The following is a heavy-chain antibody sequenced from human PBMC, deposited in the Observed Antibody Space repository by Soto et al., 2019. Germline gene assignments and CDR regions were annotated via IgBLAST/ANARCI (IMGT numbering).Heavy chain of an antibody. D-gene: IGHD3-16*01. CDR3: AQLGLMTFSHKHYFNH. J-gene: IGHJ4*02. CDR1: GFSLDNYG. V-gene: IGHV3-23*01. Sequence: GGSLRLSCVASGFSLDNYGMSWVRQAPGKGLEWVSAIKSDGTSTYYAASVKDRFTISRDNSKNTLYLQLNSLRAEDTAIYYCAQLGLMTFSHKHYFNHWGRGTLVTVSS. CDR2: IKSDGTST.